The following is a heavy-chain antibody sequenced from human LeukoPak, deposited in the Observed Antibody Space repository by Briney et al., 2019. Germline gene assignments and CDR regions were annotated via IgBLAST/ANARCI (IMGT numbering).Heavy chain of an antibody. CDR2: ITSSSSYI. V-gene: IGHV3-21*01. CDR3: ARDRGTYSHFYYGMDV. Sequence: GGSLRLSCAASGFTFSAYSMNWVRQAPGKGLEWVSSITSSSSYIYYADSLKGRFTVSRDNAKNSLYLQMNSLRAEDTALYYCARDRGTYSHFYYGMDVWGQGTTVTVSS. J-gene: IGHJ6*02. CDR1: GFTFSAYS. D-gene: IGHD2-15*01.